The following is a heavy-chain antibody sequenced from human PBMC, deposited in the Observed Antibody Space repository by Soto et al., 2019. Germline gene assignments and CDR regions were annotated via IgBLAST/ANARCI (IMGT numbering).Heavy chain of an antibody. CDR2: ISRSGNST. CDR1: GLSFSSYA. CDR3: AKAAKILDWLPTSYYFDF. D-gene: IGHD3-9*01. Sequence: EVQVLEYGGGLAQPGRSLRLSCAVSGLSFSSYAMTWVRQSPGKGLEWVSSISRSGNSTYSADSVRGRFTISRDNSKNTLYLQMNSLRAEDTAVYYCAKAAKILDWLPTSYYFDFWGPGTLVTVSS. V-gene: IGHV3-23*01. J-gene: IGHJ4*02.